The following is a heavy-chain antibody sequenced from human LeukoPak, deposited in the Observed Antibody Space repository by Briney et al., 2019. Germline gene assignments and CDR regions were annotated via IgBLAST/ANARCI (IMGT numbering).Heavy chain of an antibody. D-gene: IGHD1-7*01. V-gene: IGHV4-59*08. CDR1: GDSISNYY. CDR3: ARLDWNYPDY. J-gene: IGHJ4*02. Sequence: SETLSLTCTVSGDSISNYYWSWIRQPPGKGLEWIGYIYYSGNTDYNPSLKSRVTISVDTSKNQFSLKLSSVTAADTAVYYCARLDWNYPDYWGQGTLVTVSS. CDR2: IYYSGNT.